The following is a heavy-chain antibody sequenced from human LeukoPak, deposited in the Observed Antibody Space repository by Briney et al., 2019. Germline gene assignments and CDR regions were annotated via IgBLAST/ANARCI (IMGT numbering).Heavy chain of an antibody. CDR3: ARRENGGYVAN. V-gene: IGHV4-39*01. D-gene: IGHD2-15*01. Sequence: SETLSLTCTVSGGSISSSNGYYWTWIRQPPGKGLEWIGSIYYSGSTYYNPSLESRVIMSVDTSKNQFSLKLSSVTAADTAVFSCARRENGGYVANWGQGTLVTVSS. CDR2: IYYSGST. CDR1: GGSISSSNGYY. J-gene: IGHJ4*02.